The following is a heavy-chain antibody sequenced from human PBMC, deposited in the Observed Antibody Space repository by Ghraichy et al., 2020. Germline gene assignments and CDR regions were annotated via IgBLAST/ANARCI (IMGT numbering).Heavy chain of an antibody. CDR1: GFTFSSYW. V-gene: IGHV3-74*01. Sequence: GGSLRLSCAASGFTFSSYWMHWVRQAPGKGLVWVSRINSDGSSTSYADSVKGRFTISRDNAKYTLYLQMNSLRAEDTAVYYCARVWSAARRALDYWGQGTLVTVSS. CDR2: INSDGSST. D-gene: IGHD6-6*01. CDR3: ARVWSAARRALDY. J-gene: IGHJ4*02.